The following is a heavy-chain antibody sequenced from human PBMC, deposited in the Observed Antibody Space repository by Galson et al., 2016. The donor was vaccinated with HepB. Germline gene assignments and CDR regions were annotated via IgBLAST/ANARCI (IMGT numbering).Heavy chain of an antibody. CDR3: ARAGRAGYYYYTPVDV. J-gene: IGHJ6*01. CDR1: GASISSNNW. V-gene: IGHV4-4*02. D-gene: IGHD3-10*01. CDR2: IYHGGPT. Sequence: SETLSLTCAVSGASISSNNWWTWVPQSPGKGLEWMGDIYHGGPTNYSPSLKSRVTISIDKSNNRSSLKLNSVTAADTGVYACARAGRAGYYYYTPVDVWGQGTTVTVSS.